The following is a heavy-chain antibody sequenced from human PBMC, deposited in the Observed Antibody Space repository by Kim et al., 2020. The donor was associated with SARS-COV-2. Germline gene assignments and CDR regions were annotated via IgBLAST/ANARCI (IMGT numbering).Heavy chain of an antibody. J-gene: IGHJ6*02. Sequence: ASVKVSCKASGYTFTSYGISWVRQAPGQGLEWMGWISAYNGNTNYAQKLQGRVTMTTDTSTSTAYMELRSLRSDDTAVYYCARGGPKPLYPDYYGMDVWGQGTTVTVSS. CDR1: GYTFTSYG. CDR3: ARGGPKPLYPDYYGMDV. CDR2: ISAYNGNT. V-gene: IGHV1-18*01.